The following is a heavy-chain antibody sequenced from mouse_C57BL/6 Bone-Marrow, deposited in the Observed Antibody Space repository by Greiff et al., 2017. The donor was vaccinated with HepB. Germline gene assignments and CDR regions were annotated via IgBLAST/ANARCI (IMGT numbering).Heavy chain of an antibody. CDR2: INPGSGGT. CDR3: ERIWSSAY. CDR1: GYAFTNYL. D-gene: IGHD1-1*02. Sequence: QVQLQQSGAELVRPGTSVKVSCKASGYAFTNYLIEWVKQRPGQGLEWIGVINPGSGGTNYNEKFKGKATLTADKASSTAYMQLSSLTSEDSAVYFCERIWSSAYWGQGTLVTVSA. V-gene: IGHV1-54*01. J-gene: IGHJ3*01.